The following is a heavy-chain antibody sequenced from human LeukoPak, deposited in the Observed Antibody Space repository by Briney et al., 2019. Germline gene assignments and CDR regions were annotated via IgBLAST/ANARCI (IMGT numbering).Heavy chain of an antibody. CDR1: GFTFSSHS. V-gene: IGHV3-48*04. Sequence: GGSLRLSCAASGFTFSSHSMNWVRKAPGKGLEWVSYISSSSSTIYYADSVKGRFTISRDNAKNSLYLQMNSLRAEDTAVYYCAREVGFYDSGGYYSDYWGQGTLVTVSS. CDR3: AREVGFYDSGGYYSDY. CDR2: ISSSSSTI. J-gene: IGHJ4*02. D-gene: IGHD3-22*01.